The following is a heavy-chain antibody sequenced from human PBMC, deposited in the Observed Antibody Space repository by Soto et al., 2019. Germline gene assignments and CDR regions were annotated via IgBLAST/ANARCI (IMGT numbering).Heavy chain of an antibody. Sequence: SETLSLTCTVSGGSISSGGYYWSWIRQHPGKGLEWIGYIYYSGSTYYNPSLKSRVTISVDTSKNQFSLKLSSVTAADTAVYYCARDGPWEFPVTGGSDYYYGMDVWGQGTTVTVSS. CDR3: ARDGPWEFPVTGGSDYYYGMDV. D-gene: IGHD1-20*01. CDR1: GGSISSGGYY. V-gene: IGHV4-31*03. J-gene: IGHJ6*02. CDR2: IYYSGST.